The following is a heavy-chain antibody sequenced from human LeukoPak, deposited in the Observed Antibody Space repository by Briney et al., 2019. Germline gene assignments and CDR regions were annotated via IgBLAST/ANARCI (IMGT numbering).Heavy chain of an antibody. V-gene: IGHV3-48*04. CDR3: ARDRGSGRTGYLDY. CDR2: ISSSSSTI. Sequence: QAGGSLRLSCAASGFTFSSYSMNWVRQAPGKGLEWVSYISSSSSTIYYADSVKGRFTISRDNAKNSLYLQVNSLRAEDTAVYYCARDRGSGRTGYLDYWGQGTLVTVSS. D-gene: IGHD1-26*01. CDR1: GFTFSSYS. J-gene: IGHJ4*02.